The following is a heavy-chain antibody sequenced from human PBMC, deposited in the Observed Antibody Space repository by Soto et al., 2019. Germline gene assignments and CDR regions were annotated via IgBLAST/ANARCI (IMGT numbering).Heavy chain of an antibody. J-gene: IGHJ6*03. V-gene: IGHV4-59*01. CDR2: IYYSGST. CDR3: ARGGDPKPYYYYYYYMDV. Sequence: SETLSLTCTVSGGSISSYYWSWIRQPPGKGLEWIWYIYYSGSTNYYPSLKSRVTISVDTSKNQFSLKLSSVTAADTAVYYCARGGDPKPYYYYYYYMDVWGKGTTVTVSS. CDR1: GGSISSYY. D-gene: IGHD3-16*01.